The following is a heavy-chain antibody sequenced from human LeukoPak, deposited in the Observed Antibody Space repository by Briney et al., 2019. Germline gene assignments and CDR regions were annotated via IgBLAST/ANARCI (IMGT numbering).Heavy chain of an antibody. J-gene: IGHJ6*03. CDR2: INHGGST. D-gene: IGHD2-2*01. CDR3: ARGRTGYQLLPTKKDYSYYYIDV. Sequence: KTSETLSLTCTVSGGSISSYFWSWIRQPPGKGLEWIGEINHGGSTNYNPSLKSRITISVDTSKNQFSLKLSSMTAADTAVYYCARGRTGYQLLPTKKDYSYYYIDVWGKGTTVTVSS. CDR1: GGSISSYF. V-gene: IGHV4-34*01.